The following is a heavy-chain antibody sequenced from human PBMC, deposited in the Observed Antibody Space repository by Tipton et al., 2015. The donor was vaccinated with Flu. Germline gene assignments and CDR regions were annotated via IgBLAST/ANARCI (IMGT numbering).Heavy chain of an antibody. D-gene: IGHD2-21*02. CDR3: ARGEVVVTAPIYFDY. CDR2: IIPMFGTA. Sequence: QLVQSGAEVKKPGASVTVSCKASGYNFISYFIHWVRQAPGQGLEWMGGIIPMFGTANYAQKFQGRVTINADESTSTAYMELSSLRSEDTAVYYCARGEVVVTAPIYFDYWGQGTLVTVSS. V-gene: IGHV1-69*13. CDR1: GYNFISYF. J-gene: IGHJ4*02.